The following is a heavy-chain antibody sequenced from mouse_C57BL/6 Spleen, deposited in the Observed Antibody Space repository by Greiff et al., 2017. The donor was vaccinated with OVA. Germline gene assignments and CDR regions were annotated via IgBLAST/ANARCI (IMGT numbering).Heavy chain of an antibody. J-gene: IGHJ1*03. D-gene: IGHD2-1*01. CDR2: IDPSDSET. Sequence: QVQLQQPGAELVRPGSSVKLSCKASGYTFTSYWMHWVKQRPIQGLEWIGNIDPSDSETHYNQKFKDKATLTVDKSSSTAYMQLSSLTSEDSAVYYCAREGSDLDLLQNFEVWGTETTVTVSS. CDR1: GYTFTSYW. CDR3: AREGSDLDLLQNFEV. V-gene: IGHV1-52*01.